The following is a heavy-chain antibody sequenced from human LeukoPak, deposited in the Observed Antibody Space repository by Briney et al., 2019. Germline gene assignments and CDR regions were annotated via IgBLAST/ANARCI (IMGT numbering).Heavy chain of an antibody. Sequence: GGSLRLSCAASGFTFSSYSMNWVRQAPGKGLEWVSSISSSSSYIYYADSVKGRFTISRDNAKNSLYLQMNSLRAEDTAVYYCARDTSTIFGVVNNWFDPWGQGTLVTVSS. D-gene: IGHD3-3*01. CDR1: GFTFSSYS. CDR3: ARDTSTIFGVVNNWFDP. V-gene: IGHV3-21*01. J-gene: IGHJ5*02. CDR2: ISSSSSYI.